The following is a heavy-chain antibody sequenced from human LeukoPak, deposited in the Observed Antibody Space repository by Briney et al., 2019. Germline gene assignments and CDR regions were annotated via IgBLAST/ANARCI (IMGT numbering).Heavy chain of an antibody. CDR2: IFYSGTT. J-gene: IGHJ3*02. Sequence: GSLRLSCAASGFTFSSYAMSWVRQAPGKGLEWIGNIFYSGTTYYNPSLPSLKSRVSILVDTSKNQFSLKLRSVTAADTAVYYCASLRKRGGAFDIWGQGTMVTVSS. CDR3: ASLRKRGGAFDI. CDR1: GFTFSSYA. V-gene: IGHV4-34*12.